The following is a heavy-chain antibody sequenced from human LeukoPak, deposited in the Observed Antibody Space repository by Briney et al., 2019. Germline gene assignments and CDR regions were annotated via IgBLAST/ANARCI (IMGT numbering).Heavy chain of an antibody. V-gene: IGHV3-48*01. CDR2: IGTSSGNT. J-gene: IGHJ4*01. D-gene: IGHD5-12*01. CDR1: GFNFIDYS. CDR3: ARDHRYAFDN. Sequence: GSLRLSCAASGFNFIDYSMNWVRQAPGKGLEWISYIGTSSGNTKYADSVKGRFTISRDKARNSLYLQMNSLRVEDTAVYYCARDHRYAFDNWGHGTLVTVSS.